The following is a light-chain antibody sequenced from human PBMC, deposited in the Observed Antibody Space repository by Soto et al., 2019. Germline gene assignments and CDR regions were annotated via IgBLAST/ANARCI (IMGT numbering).Light chain of an antibody. J-gene: IGKJ3*01. CDR2: GAS. Sequence: DIQMTQSPSSLSASVGDRVTITCRASQGISNFLAWYQQRPGKVPKLLLYGASTLQSGVPSRFSGSGSGTEFTLTLSRPEPEDVATYYCQKYNIAPFTFGPGTKVDI. V-gene: IGKV1-27*01. CDR3: QKYNIAPFT. CDR1: QGISNF.